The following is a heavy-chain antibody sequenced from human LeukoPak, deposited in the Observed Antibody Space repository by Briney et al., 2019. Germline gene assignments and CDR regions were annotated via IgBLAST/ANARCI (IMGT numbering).Heavy chain of an antibody. CDR1: GFTFSSYS. CDR3: ARPGIAVAGEFFDY. D-gene: IGHD6-19*01. V-gene: IGHV3-21*01. CDR2: IRSSSSYI. Sequence: PGGSLRLSCAASGFTFSSYSMNWVRQAPGKGLEWVSFIRSSSSYIYHADSVKGRFTISRDNAKNSLYLQMNSLRAEDTAVYYCARPGIAVAGEFFDYWGQGTLVTVSS. J-gene: IGHJ4*02.